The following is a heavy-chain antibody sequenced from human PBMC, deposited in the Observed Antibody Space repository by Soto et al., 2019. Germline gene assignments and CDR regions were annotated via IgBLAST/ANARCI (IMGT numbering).Heavy chain of an antibody. J-gene: IGHJ4*02. D-gene: IGHD2-2*01. CDR1: GYTFTSYD. CDR3: ARGAHCSSTSCPDFDY. CDR2: MNPNSGNT. Sequence: GASVKVSCKASGYTFTSYDINWVRQATGQGLEWMGWMNPNSGNTGYAQRFQGRVTMTRNTSITTAYMELSSLRSEDTAVYYCARGAHCSSTSCPDFDYWGLGTLVTVSS. V-gene: IGHV1-8*01.